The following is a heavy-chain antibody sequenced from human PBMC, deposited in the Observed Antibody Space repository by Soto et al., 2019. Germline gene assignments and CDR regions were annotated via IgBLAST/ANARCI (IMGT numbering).Heavy chain of an antibody. Sequence: GGSLRLSCAASAFTFSSYAMSWVRQAPGKGLEWVSAISGSGGSTYYADSVKGRFSISRDNSKSTLYLQMHSLRAEDTAVYFCAKTLTIFGAVIHYGMGVWGQGTTVTVAS. CDR1: AFTFSSYA. D-gene: IGHD3-3*01. CDR3: AKTLTIFGAVIHYGMGV. J-gene: IGHJ6*02. CDR2: ISGSGGST. V-gene: IGHV3-23*01.